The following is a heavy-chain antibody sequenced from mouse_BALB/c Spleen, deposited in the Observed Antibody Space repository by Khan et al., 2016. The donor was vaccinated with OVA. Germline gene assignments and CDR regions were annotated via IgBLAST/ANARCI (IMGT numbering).Heavy chain of an antibody. D-gene: IGHD2-10*01. V-gene: IGHV2-6-1*01. CDR1: GFSLTDYG. CDR2: IWSDGST. Sequence: QVQLKESGPGLVAPSQSLPITCTISGFSLTDYGVHWVRQPPGKGLEWLVVIWSDGSTTYNSALKSRLSIIKDNSKSQIFLKMNSLQTDDTAMYYCARQPYYHYYIMDYWGQGTSVTVSS. J-gene: IGHJ4*01. CDR3: ARQPYYHYYIMDY.